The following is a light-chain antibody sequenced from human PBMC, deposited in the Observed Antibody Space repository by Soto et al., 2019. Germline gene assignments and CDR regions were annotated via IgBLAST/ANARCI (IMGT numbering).Light chain of an antibody. CDR2: SAS. V-gene: IGKV3-15*01. CDR3: HQYNSWPYT. Sequence: EIVMTQSPDTLSVSPGERATLSCRASQSLSDNLAWYQQKPGQAPRLLIYSASTRATGIAARFSGSGSGTEFTLTISSLQSEDFAFYYCHQYNSWPYTFAQGTKLEI. J-gene: IGKJ2*01. CDR1: QSLSDN.